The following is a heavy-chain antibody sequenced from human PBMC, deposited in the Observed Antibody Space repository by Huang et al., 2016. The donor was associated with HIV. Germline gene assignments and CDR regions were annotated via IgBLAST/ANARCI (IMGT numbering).Heavy chain of an antibody. CDR1: GGSFNNFG. V-gene: IGHV1-69*13. CDR3: AKRGGAWGSPYAFDL. CDR2: ISPRFGTR. Sequence: QVQLVQSGAEVRKPGSSVKVSCRASGGSFNNFGINWVRKAPGQGLEWMGGISPRFGTRNDAQRFKDRVTITADETTGVVHLEVTSLRSDDTAVYFCAKRGGAWGSPYAFDLWGPGTMVTVSS. D-gene: IGHD3-16*01. J-gene: IGHJ3*01.